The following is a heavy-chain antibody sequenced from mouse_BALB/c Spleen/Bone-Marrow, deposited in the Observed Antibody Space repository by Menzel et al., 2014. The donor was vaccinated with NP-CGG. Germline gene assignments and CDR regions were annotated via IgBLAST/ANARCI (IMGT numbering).Heavy chain of an antibody. CDR3: ARWNGYYAMDY. D-gene: IGHD1-2*01. CDR1: GYSITSGYS. V-gene: IGHV3-1*02. Sequence: EVKLQESGPALVKPSQSLSLTCTVTGYSITSGYSWHWIRQFPGNTLEWKGYIHYSGGTNYNPSLKSRISITRDTSKNQFFLQLNSVTTEDTATYYCARWNGYYAMDYWGQGTSVTVSS. CDR2: IHYSGGT. J-gene: IGHJ4*01.